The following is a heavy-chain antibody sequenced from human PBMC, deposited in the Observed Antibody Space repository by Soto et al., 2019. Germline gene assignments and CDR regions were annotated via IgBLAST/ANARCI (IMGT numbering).Heavy chain of an antibody. CDR3: ARLVYDTRLNYMYSDF. Sequence: PSDTLSLTCAVSGVSISSGNWWTWVRQTPKRGLEYIGEIFHDGTANYYPSFERRVAISVDASKNQFSLKPTSVTAADTAIYFCARLVYDTRLNYMYSDFWGQAALVTVSS. V-gene: IGHV4-4*02. CDR1: GVSISSGNW. D-gene: IGHD2-8*01. CDR2: IFHDGTA. J-gene: IGHJ4*02.